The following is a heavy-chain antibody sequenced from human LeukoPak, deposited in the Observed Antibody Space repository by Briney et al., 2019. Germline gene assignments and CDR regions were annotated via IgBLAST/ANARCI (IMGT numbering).Heavy chain of an antibody. Sequence: GGSLRLSCAASGFTFSSYWMHWVRQVPGKGLVWVARINPGGSSITYADSVKGRFTISRDNAKNTLYLQMDSLRAEDTGVYYCARSNQADDYWGQGTLVTVPS. CDR2: INPGGSSI. V-gene: IGHV3-74*01. D-gene: IGHD1-14*01. CDR3: ARSNQADDY. J-gene: IGHJ4*02. CDR1: GFTFSSYW.